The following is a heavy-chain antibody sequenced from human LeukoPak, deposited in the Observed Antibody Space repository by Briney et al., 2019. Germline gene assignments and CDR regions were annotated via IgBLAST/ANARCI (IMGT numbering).Heavy chain of an antibody. V-gene: IGHV4-30-4*01. D-gene: IGHD3-3*01. CDR1: GGSISSGDYY. CDR3: AREMVLRFLEWRYGMDV. Sequence: PSQTLSLTCTVSGGSISSGDYYWSWIRQPPGKGLEWIGYIYYSGSTYYNPSLKSRVTISVDTSKNQFSLKLSSVTAADTAVYYCAREMVLRFLEWRYGMDVWGQGTTVTVFS. CDR2: IYYSGST. J-gene: IGHJ6*02.